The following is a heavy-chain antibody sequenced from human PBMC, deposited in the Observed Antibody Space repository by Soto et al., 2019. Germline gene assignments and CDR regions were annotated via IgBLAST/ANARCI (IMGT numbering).Heavy chain of an antibody. J-gene: IGHJ4*02. CDR1: GGSIDSNRYY. V-gene: IGHV4-39*01. D-gene: IGHD6-13*01. Sequence: SETLSLTCTVSGGSIDSNRYYWAWIRQPPGKGLEWIGSIFYTGSTYYSLSLKGRLTISVDPSKNQFSLKLTSVTAADTAVYYCASSRVFGYRGSSSWDEMFDNWGQGTLVTVSS. CDR2: IFYTGST. CDR3: ASSRVFGYRGSSSWDEMFDN.